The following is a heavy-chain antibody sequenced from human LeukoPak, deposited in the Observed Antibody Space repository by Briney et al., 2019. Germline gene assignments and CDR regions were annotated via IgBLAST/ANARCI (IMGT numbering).Heavy chain of an antibody. CDR3: AKISGVYCSSTSCPDY. CDR2: MSYDGDNK. V-gene: IGHV3-30-3*02. J-gene: IGHJ4*02. D-gene: IGHD2-2*01. Sequence: GGSLRLSCAVSGFTFSSYAVHWVRQAPGKGLEWVAVMSYDGDNKYYADSVKGRFTISRDNSKNTLNLQMNSLRAEDTAVYYCAKISGVYCSSTSCPDYWGQGTLVTVSS. CDR1: GFTFSSYA.